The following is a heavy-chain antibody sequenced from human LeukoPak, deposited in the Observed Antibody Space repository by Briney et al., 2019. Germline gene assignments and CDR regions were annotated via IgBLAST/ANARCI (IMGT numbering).Heavy chain of an antibody. CDR1: GYTFSSYG. CDR2: IWYDGSNK. J-gene: IGHJ4*02. V-gene: IGHV3-33*01. CDR3: ARDSGYGYNTFPTADY. Sequence: GRSLRLSCLSSGYTFSSYGMHWVRQAPGKGLEWVAFIWYDGSNKYYADSVKGRFTISRDNSENTLYLQMSSLRAEDTALYYCARDSGYGYNTFPTADYWGQGILVTVSS. D-gene: IGHD5-24*01.